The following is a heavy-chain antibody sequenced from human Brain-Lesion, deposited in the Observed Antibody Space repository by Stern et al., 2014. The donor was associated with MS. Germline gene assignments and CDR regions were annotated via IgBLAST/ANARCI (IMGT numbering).Heavy chain of an antibody. CDR2: FDPEDGET. Sequence: VQLLESGAEVKKPGASVKVSCKVSGYTLTELSMHRVRQAPRKGLEWMGGFDPEDGETIYAQKFQGRVTMTEDTSTDTAYMELSSLRSEDTAVYYCATLSPGAGGNYYRHFDYWGQGTLVTVSS. CDR1: GYTLTELS. CDR3: ATLSPGAGGNYYRHFDY. D-gene: IGHD1-26*01. V-gene: IGHV1-24*01. J-gene: IGHJ4*02.